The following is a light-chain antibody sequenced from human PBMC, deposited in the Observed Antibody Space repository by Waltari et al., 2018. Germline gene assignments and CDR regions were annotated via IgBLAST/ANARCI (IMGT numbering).Light chain of an antibody. CDR2: WAS. J-gene: IGKJ4*01. CDR3: QQYLYDPLT. CDR1: LSVLHSSNNKNY. V-gene: IGKV4-1*01. Sequence: DIVMTQSPDSLAVSLGERATINRKSSLSVLHSSNNKNYIAWYQQKPGQPPKLLIYWASTRQSGVPDRFSGSGSGTDFTLTISSLQAADVAVYYCQQYLYDPLTFGGGTKVEIK.